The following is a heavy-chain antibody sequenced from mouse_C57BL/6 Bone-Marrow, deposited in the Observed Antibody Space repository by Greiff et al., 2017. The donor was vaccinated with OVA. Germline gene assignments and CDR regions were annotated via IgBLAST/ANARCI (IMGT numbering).Heavy chain of an antibody. V-gene: IGHV1-54*01. J-gene: IGHJ3*01. CDR1: GYAFTNYL. D-gene: IGHD1-1*01. CDR3: ASDYHGSSWGCAC. Sequence: VQLQQSGAELVRPGTSVTVSCKASGYAFTNYLLEWVKQRPGQGLEWIGVINPGSGGTNYNEKFTGKATLTADKSSSTAYMQLSSLTSEHSAVYFSASDYHGSSWGCACRGQGTLVTVSA. CDR2: INPGSGGT.